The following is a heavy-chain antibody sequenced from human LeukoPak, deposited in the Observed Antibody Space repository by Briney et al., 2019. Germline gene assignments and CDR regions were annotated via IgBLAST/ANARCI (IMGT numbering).Heavy chain of an antibody. CDR3: ARLGPDYGDYWDY. CDR1: GFTFNTYW. J-gene: IGHJ4*02. CDR2: IKQDGSEK. D-gene: IGHD4-17*01. V-gene: IGHV3-7*01. Sequence: GGSLRLSCAASGFTFNTYWMSWIRQAPGRGREWVANIKQDGSEKDYVDSVKGRFTISRDNAKNSLYLQMSSLRVEDTAVYYCARLGPDYGDYWDYWGQGILVTVSS.